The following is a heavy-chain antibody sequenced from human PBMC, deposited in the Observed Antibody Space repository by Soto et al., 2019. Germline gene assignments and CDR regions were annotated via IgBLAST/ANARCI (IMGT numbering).Heavy chain of an antibody. V-gene: IGHV4-30-2*01. J-gene: IGHJ5*02. CDR1: GGSISSGGYS. CDR2: IYHSGST. CDR3: ARSPQENWFDP. Sequence: PSETLSLTCAVSGGSISSGGYSWSWIRQPPGKGLEWIGYIYHSGSTYYNPSLKSRVTISVDRSKNQFSLKLSSVTAADTAVYYCARSPQENWFDPWGQGTLVTVSS.